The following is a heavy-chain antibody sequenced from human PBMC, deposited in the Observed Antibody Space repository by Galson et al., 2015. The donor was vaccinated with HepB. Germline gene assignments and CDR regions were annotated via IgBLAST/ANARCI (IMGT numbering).Heavy chain of an antibody. CDR3: ARASGESPGLAY. J-gene: IGHJ4*02. Sequence: SVKVSCKASGYTFTGYYMHWVRQAPGQGLEWMGWISAYNGNTNYAQKLQGRVTMTTDTSTSTAYMELRSLRSDDTAVYYCARASGESPGLAYWGQGTLVTVSS. CDR2: ISAYNGNT. CDR1: GYTFTGYY. D-gene: IGHD7-27*01. V-gene: IGHV1-18*04.